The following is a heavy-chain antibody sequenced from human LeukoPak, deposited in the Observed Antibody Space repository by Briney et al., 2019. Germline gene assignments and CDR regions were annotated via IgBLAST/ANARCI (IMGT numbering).Heavy chain of an antibody. V-gene: IGHV3-7*01. CDR3: ARSSGRGLVIAATFGY. CDR1: GFAFSCYW. CDR2: IKQDGSEK. D-gene: IGHD2-15*01. Sequence: PGGSLRLSCAAPGFAFSCYWMSRVRQAPGKGLEWVANIKQDGSEKYYVDSVKGRFTISRDNAKNSLYLQMNRLRAEDTAVYYCARSSGRGLVIAATFGYWGQGTLVTVSS. J-gene: IGHJ4*02.